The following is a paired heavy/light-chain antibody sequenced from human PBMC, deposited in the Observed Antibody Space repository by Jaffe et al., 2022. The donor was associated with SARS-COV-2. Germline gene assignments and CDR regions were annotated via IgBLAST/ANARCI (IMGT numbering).Heavy chain of an antibody. J-gene: IGHJ4*02. CDR2: ITGSGGST. D-gene: IGHD6-13*01. CDR1: GFTFSTYA. V-gene: IGHV3-23*04. CDR3: AKDWRSTTWYYFDY. Sequence: VQLVESGGGLVQPGGSLRLSCAASGFTFSTYAMSWVRQAPGKGLEWISGITGSGGSTYYAGSVKGRFTISRDNSENTLYLQMNSLRADDTAVYYCAKDWRSTTWYYFDYWGQGTLVTVSS.
Light chain of an antibody. J-gene: IGKJ4*01. CDR3: QQYGSSPLT. CDR2: GAS. V-gene: IGKV3-20*01. Sequence: EIVLTQSPGTLSLSPGERATLSCRASQSVSSSYLAWYQQKPAQAPRLLIFGASLRATGIPDRFSGSGSGTEFTLTISRVEPEDFAVYYCQQYGSSPLTFGGGTKVEIK. CDR1: QSVSSSY.